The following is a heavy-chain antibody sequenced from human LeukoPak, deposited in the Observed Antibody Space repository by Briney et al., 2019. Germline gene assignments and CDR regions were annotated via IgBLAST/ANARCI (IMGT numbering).Heavy chain of an antibody. CDR1: GFTFSSYA. J-gene: IGHJ4*02. CDR3: AKHTVVGTNVLNFDY. CDR2: ISGSGGGA. V-gene: IGHV3-23*01. D-gene: IGHD2-21*02. Sequence: GGSLRLSCAASGFTFSSYAMSWVRQAPGKGLEWVSVISGSGGGAYYADSVKGRFTISRDNSENTLYLQMNSLRAEDTAVYYCAKHTVVGTNVLNFDYWGQGTLVTVSS.